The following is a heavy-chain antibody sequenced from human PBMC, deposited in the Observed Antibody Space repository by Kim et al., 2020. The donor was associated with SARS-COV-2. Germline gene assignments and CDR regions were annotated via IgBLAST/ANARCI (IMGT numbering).Heavy chain of an antibody. D-gene: IGHD1-26*01. CDR3: ARGVRGAGAALGMDV. J-gene: IGHJ6*02. Sequence: SETLSLTCAVYGGSFSGYYWSWIRQPPGKGLEWIGEINHSGSTNYNPSLKSRVTISVDTSKNQFSLKLSSVTAADTAVYYCARGVRGAGAALGMDVWGQGTTVTVSS. CDR1: GGSFSGYY. V-gene: IGHV4-34*01. CDR2: INHSGST.